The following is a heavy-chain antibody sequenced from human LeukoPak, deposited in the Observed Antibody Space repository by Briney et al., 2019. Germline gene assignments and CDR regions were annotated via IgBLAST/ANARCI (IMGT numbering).Heavy chain of an antibody. CDR1: GGSFSGYY. CDR3: ARGRGYSSWYYFDS. CDR2: INHSGST. D-gene: IGHD5-18*01. V-gene: IGHV4-34*01. J-gene: IGHJ4*02. Sequence: PSETLSLTCAVYGGSFSGYYWSWIRQSPGKGLEWIGEINHSGSTNYNPSLKSRVTISVDTSKNQFSLKLSSVTAADTAVYYCARGRGYSSWYYFDSWGQGTLVTVSS.